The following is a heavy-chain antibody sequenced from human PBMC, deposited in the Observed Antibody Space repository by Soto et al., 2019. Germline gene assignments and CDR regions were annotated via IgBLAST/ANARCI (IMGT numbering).Heavy chain of an antibody. J-gene: IGHJ4*02. Sequence: SETLSLTCAVSGGSISSGGYSWSWIRQPPGKGLEWIGYIYHSGSTYYNSSLKSRVTISVDRSKNQFSLKLSSVTAADTAVYYCARDPGYSSGWHYFDYWGQGTLVTVSS. CDR2: IYHSGST. D-gene: IGHD6-19*01. V-gene: IGHV4-30-2*01. CDR1: GGSISSGGYS. CDR3: ARDPGYSSGWHYFDY.